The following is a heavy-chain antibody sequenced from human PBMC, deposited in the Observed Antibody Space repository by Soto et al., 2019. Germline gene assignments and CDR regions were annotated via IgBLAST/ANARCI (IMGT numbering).Heavy chain of an antibody. V-gene: IGHV3-11*06. CDR3: ARDKKDFWSGYEEDYYYGMDV. D-gene: IGHD3-3*01. CDR1: GFTFSDHY. J-gene: IGHJ6*02. CDR2: ISSSSTYT. Sequence: GGSLRLSCAASGFTFSDHYMSWIRQSPGKGLEWISYISSSSTYTSYADSVKGRFTISRDNAKNSLFLQMNSLRPEDTAVYYCARDKKDFWSGYEEDYYYGMDVWGQGTTVTVSS.